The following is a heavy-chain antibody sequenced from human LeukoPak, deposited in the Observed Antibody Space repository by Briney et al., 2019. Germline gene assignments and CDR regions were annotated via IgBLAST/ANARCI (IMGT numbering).Heavy chain of an antibody. Sequence: ASVKVSCKASGYTFTGYYMHWVRQAPGQGLEWMGWINPNSGGTNYAQKFQGRVTMTRDTSISTAYMELSRLRSDDTAVYYCARDPRGYGSSSDAFDIWGQGTMVTVSS. CDR2: INPNSGGT. CDR3: ARDPRGYGSSSDAFDI. CDR1: GYTFTGYY. D-gene: IGHD3-10*01. J-gene: IGHJ3*02. V-gene: IGHV1-2*02.